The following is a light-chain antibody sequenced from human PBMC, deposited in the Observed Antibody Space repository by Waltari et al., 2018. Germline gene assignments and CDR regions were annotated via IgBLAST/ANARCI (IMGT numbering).Light chain of an antibody. J-gene: IGKJ4*01. CDR3: QQYDGEVVT. CDR1: QSVTSSS. V-gene: IGKV3-20*01. CDR2: GTS. Sequence: ERVLTQSPDTLSLSPGERATLSGRASQSVTSSSLSWYQQKLGQAPRLLIYGTSSRATGTPDRFSGSGSGTDFTLTISRLEPEDVAVYYCQQYDGEVVTFGGGTKVEI.